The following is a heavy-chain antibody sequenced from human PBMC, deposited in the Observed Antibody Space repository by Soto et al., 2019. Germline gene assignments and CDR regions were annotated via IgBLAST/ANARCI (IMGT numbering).Heavy chain of an antibody. J-gene: IGHJ4*02. CDR1: GFTFSSYA. CDR3: ARDYLTVWFGELGGYY. Sequence: QVQLVESGGGVVQPGRSLRLSCAASGFTFSSYAMHWVRQAPGKGLEWVAVISYDGSNKYYADSVKGRFTISRDNSKNTLYLQMNSLRAEDTAVYYCARDYLTVWFGELGGYYWGQGTLVTVSS. CDR2: ISYDGSNK. D-gene: IGHD3-10*01. V-gene: IGHV3-30-3*01.